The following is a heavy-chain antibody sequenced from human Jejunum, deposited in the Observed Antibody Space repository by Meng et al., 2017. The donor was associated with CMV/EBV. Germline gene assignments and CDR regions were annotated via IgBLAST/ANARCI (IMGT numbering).Heavy chain of an antibody. V-gene: IGHV3-53*01. CDR3: ARDRRCSSTNCYLYDGMDV. CDR1: TVSYSY. J-gene: IGHJ6*02. CDR2: LYSGGST. Sequence: TVSYSYMSWVRQAPGKGLEWVSVLYSGGSTHYADSVKGRFTISRDNSKNTLYLQMNSLRVEDTAVYYCARDRRCSSTNCYLYDGMDVWGQGTTVTVSS. D-gene: IGHD2-2*01.